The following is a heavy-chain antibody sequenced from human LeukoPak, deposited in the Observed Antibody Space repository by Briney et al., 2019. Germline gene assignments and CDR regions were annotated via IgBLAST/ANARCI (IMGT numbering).Heavy chain of an antibody. V-gene: IGHV3-11*04. CDR3: ARDRGIRRTYYYDSSGYSPPDY. D-gene: IGHD3-22*01. Sequence: GGSLRLSCAASGFTFSDYYMSWIRQAPGKGLEWVSYISRSGSTIYYADSVKGRFTISRDNAKNSLYLQMNSLRAEDTAVYYCARDRGIRRTYYYDSSGYSPPDYWGQGTLVTVSS. CDR2: ISRSGSTI. J-gene: IGHJ4*02. CDR1: GFTFSDYY.